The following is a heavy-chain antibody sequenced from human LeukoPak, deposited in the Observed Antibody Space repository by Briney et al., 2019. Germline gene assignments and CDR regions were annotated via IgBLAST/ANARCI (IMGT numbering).Heavy chain of an antibody. D-gene: IGHD3-22*01. J-gene: IGHJ4*02. CDR2: VSTTSKTI. V-gene: IGHV3-11*01. CDR1: GFTFNDYY. Sequence: GGSLILSCAASGFTFNDYYMTWIRQAPGKGLEWIAYVSTTSKTIYYAESVKGRFSISRDNGKNSVFLKMNRLRDDDTAVYYCARGTLLTRDSGYPVFAYWGQGTQVTVSS. CDR3: ARGTLLTRDSGYPVFAY.